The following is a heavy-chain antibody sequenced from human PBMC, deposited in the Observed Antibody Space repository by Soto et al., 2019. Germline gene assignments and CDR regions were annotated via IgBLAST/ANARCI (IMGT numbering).Heavy chain of an antibody. CDR1: GGSLSNYG. J-gene: IGHJ6*02. CDR3: ARGDATKIVVTTYYAMDV. Sequence: QVQLVQSGAEVKKPGSSVKVSCKASGGSLSNYGISWVRQAPGQGLEWMGGIIPVFGTANYAQKFQGRVKITADESTSIVYMDVDILRYEDTDVYYCARGDATKIVVTTYYAMDVWGQGTTVTVSS. CDR2: IIPVFGTA. D-gene: IGHD3-9*01. V-gene: IGHV1-69*12.